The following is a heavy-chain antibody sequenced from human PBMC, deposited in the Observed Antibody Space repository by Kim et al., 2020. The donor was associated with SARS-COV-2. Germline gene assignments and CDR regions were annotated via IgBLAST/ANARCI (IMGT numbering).Heavy chain of an antibody. D-gene: IGHD3-3*01. V-gene: IGHV5-10-1*01. CDR3: ARHSPIFGVVIIPGDY. Sequence: GESLKISCKGSGYSFTSYWISWVRQMPGKGLEWMGRIDPSDSYTNYSPSFQGHVTISADKSISTAYLQWSSLKASDTAMYYCARHSPIFGVVIIPGDYWGQGTLVTVSS. J-gene: IGHJ4*02. CDR2: IDPSDSYT. CDR1: GYSFTSYW.